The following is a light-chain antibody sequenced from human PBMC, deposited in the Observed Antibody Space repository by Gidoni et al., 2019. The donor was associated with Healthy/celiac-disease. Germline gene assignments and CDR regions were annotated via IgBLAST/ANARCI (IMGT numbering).Light chain of an antibody. CDR2: AAS. CDR3: QQSYSTPWT. V-gene: IGKV1-39*01. CDR1: QSISSY. J-gene: IGKJ1*01. Sequence: DIQMTQSPSSLSASVGDRVTITCRASQSISSYLNWYQQKPGKAPKLLFYAASSLKSGVPSRFSGSGSGTDFTLTISILQPEYFATYYCQQSYSTPWTFGQGTKVEIK.